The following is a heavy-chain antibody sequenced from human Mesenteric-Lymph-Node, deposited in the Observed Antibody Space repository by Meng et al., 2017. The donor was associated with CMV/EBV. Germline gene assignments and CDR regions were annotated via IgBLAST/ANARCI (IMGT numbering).Heavy chain of an antibody. CDR2: ISAYNGNT. CDR3: ARVAGRRQQLVLGY. D-gene: IGHD6-13*01. Sequence: ASVKVSCKASGYTFTSYGISWVRQAPGQGLEWMGWISAYNGNTNYAQKLQGRVTMTTDTSTSTAYMELRSLRSDDTAVYYCARVAGRRQQLVLGYWGQGTLVTVSS. CDR1: GYTFTSYG. J-gene: IGHJ4*02. V-gene: IGHV1-18*01.